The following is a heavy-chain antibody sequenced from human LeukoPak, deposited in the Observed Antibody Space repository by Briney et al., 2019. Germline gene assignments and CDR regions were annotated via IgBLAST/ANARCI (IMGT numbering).Heavy chain of an antibody. CDR2: ISAYNGNT. V-gene: IGHV1-18*01. J-gene: IGHJ3*02. D-gene: IGHD3-22*01. CDR3: ARSLLLTYYYDSSGYDAFDI. Sequence: ASVKVSCKASGYTFTSYGISWVRQAPGQGLEWMGWISAYNGNTNYAQKLQGRVTMTTDTSTSTAYMELRSLRSDDTAVYYCARSLLLTYYYDSSGYDAFDIWGQGTMVTVSS. CDR1: GYTFTSYG.